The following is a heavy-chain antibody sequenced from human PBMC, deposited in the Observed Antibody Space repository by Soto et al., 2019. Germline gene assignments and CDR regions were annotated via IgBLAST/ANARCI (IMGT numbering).Heavy chain of an antibody. J-gene: IGHJ3*02. D-gene: IGHD6-13*01. V-gene: IGHV4-39*01. Sequence: PSETLSLTCTVSGGSISSGSYYWGWIRQPPGKGLEWIGSIYYSGSTYYNPSLKSRVTISVDTSKNQFSLKLSSVTAADTAVYYCASIAAAGTGDAFDIWGQGTMVTVSS. CDR1: GGSISSGSYY. CDR2: IYYSGST. CDR3: ASIAAAGTGDAFDI.